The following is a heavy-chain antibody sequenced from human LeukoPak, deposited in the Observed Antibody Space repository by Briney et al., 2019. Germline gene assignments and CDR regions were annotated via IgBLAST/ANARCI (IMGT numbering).Heavy chain of an antibody. D-gene: IGHD1-26*01. CDR3: ARGTPKWEPPGY. CDR1: GGTFSSYA. CDR2: IIPIFGTA. V-gene: IGHV1-69*05. J-gene: IGHJ4*02. Sequence: ASVKVSCKASGGTFSSYAISWVRQAPGQGLEWMGGIIPIFGTANYAQKCQGRVTIITDESTSTAYMELSSLRSEDTAVYYCARGTPKWEPPGYWGQGTLVTVSS.